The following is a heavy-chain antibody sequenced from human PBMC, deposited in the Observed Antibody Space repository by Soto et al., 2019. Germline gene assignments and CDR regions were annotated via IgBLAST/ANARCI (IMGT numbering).Heavy chain of an antibody. CDR2: ISSSSSTI. J-gene: IGHJ4*02. V-gene: IGHV3-48*02. CDR3: ARDAQPSIAVAPFDC. CDR1: GFTFGIYS. D-gene: IGHD6-19*01. Sequence: GGSLRLSCAASGFTFGIYSMNWVRQAPGKGLEWVSYISSSSSTIYYADSVKGRFTISRDNAKNSLYLQMNSLRDEDTAVYYCARDAQPSIAVAPFDCWGQGTLVTVSS.